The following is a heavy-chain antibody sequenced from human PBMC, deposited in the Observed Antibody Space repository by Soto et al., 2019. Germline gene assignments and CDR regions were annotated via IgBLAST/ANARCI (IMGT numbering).Heavy chain of an antibody. CDR2: ISAYNDNT. J-gene: IGHJ4*02. CDR1: GYTFTNYG. V-gene: IGHV1-18*01. CDR3: ARDGGIYPDY. Sequence: QVQLVQSGAEVKKPGASVKVSCKASGYTFTNYGISWVRQAPGQGLEWMGWISAYNDNTDYAQKLQGRVTMTTDTSTSIAYLELRGLRSDDTAVYSCARDGGIYPDYWGQGTLVTVSS. D-gene: IGHD6-13*01.